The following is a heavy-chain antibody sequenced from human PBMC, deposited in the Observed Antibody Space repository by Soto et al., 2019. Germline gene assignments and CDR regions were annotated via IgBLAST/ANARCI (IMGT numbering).Heavy chain of an antibody. CDR1: GGTFSSYA. CDR3: ARALGYCSGGSCIPDYYYGMEV. Sequence: SVKVSCKASGGTFSSYAISWVRQAPGQGLEWMGGIIPIFGTANYAQKFQGRVTITADESTSTAYMELSSLRSEDTAVYYCARALGYCSGGSCIPDYYYGMEVWGQGTTVTVSS. J-gene: IGHJ6*02. D-gene: IGHD2-15*01. CDR2: IIPIFGTA. V-gene: IGHV1-69*13.